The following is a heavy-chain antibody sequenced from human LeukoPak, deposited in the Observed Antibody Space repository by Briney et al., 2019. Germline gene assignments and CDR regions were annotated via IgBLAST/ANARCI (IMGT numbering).Heavy chain of an antibody. CDR1: GFTFSSCE. CDR3: ATLWFGEG. CDR2: ISSSGSTV. V-gene: IGHV3-48*03. J-gene: IGHJ4*02. D-gene: IGHD3-10*01. Sequence: GGSLRLSCAASGFTFSSCEMNWVRQAPGKGLEWVSYISSSGSTVYYADSVKGRFTISRDNAKNSLYLQMNGLRGEDTAGYYCATLWFGEGWGQGTLVTVSS.